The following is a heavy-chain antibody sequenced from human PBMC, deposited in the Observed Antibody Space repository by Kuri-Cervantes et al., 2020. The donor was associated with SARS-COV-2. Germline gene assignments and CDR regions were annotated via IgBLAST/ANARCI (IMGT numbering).Heavy chain of an antibody. V-gene: IGHV3-33*08. CDR3: ARDLPYYYDSSGYDFDY. CDR1: GFTFDDYA. Sequence: GGSLRLSCAASGFTFDDYAMHWVRQAPGKGLEWVAVIWYDGSNKYYADSVKGRFTISRDNSKNTLYLQMNSLRAEDTAVYYCARDLPYYYDSSGYDFDYWGQGTLVTVSS. CDR2: IWYDGSNK. D-gene: IGHD3-22*01. J-gene: IGHJ4*02.